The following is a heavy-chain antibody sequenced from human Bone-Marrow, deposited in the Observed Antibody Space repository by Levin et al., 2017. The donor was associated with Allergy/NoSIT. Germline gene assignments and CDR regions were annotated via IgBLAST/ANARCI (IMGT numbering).Heavy chain of an antibody. D-gene: IGHD5-12*01. CDR2: ISGAGDYT. CDR1: GSTFSNYA. Sequence: GGSLRLSCEASGSTFSNYALTWVRQAPGKGLEWVSTISGAGDYTFYAESVKGRFTISRDNFKTMLYLQMNSLRVEDMAVYYCAKGVEYDYNILTGHYYYYYALDVWGQGTTVTVSS. J-gene: IGHJ6*02. CDR3: AKGVEYDYNILTGHYYYYYALDV. V-gene: IGHV3-23*01.